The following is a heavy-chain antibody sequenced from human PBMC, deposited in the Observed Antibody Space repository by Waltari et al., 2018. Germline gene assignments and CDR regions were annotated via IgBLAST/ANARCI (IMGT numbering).Heavy chain of an antibody. V-gene: IGHV3-23*03. J-gene: IGHJ4*02. D-gene: IGHD6-19*01. CDR3: AKDSPYSNGLDY. CDR1: GFTFSSYA. CDR2: IYRGGST. Sequence: EVPLLESGGGLVQPGGSLRLSCAASGFTFSSYAMSWVRQAPGKGLEWVSVIYRGGSTYYADSVKGRFTISRDNSKNTLYLQMNSLRAEDTAVYYCAKDSPYSNGLDYWGQGTLVTVSS.